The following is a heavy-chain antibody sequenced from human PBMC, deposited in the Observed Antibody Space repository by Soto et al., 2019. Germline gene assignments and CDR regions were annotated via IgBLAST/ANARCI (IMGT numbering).Heavy chain of an antibody. CDR1: GYTFNNYS. D-gene: IGHD3-10*01. J-gene: IGHJ4*02. CDR3: ARDRTLVRGVIVWLFDY. CDR2: ISAYNGNT. V-gene: IGHV1-18*04. Sequence: QVQLVQSRAEVKKSGASVKVSCKTSGYTFNNYSISWLRQAPGQGLEWVGCISAYNGNTNYAPKIQGSATLTTDTSTGTAYMELSSLRSDDTAVYYCARDRTLVRGVIVWLFDYWGQGTLVTVSS.